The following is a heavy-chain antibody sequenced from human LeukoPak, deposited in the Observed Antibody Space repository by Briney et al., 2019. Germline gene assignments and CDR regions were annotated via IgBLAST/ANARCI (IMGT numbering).Heavy chain of an antibody. J-gene: IGHJ4*02. CDR3: AREYCSSGNCYLHY. CDR2: IYNSGHT. D-gene: IGHD2-15*01. CDR1: GDSISSSGYY. V-gene: IGHV4-31*03. Sequence: PSQTLSLTCTVSGDSISSSGYYWNWIRQHPGKGLEWIGYIYNSGHTYYNPSLKSRVTISGDTSKNQFSLNLSSVTAADTAVYYCAREYCSSGNCYLHYWGQGTLATVSS.